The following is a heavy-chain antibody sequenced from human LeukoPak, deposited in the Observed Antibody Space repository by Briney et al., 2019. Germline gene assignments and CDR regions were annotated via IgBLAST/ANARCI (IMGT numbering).Heavy chain of an antibody. D-gene: IGHD6-13*01. CDR3: ARDLSAAGTTSNWFDP. V-gene: IGHV3-53*01. J-gene: IGHJ5*02. CDR1: GFTVSSNY. CDR2: IYSGGST. Sequence: GGSLRLSCAASGFTVSSNYMSWVRQAPGKGLEWVSVIYSGGSTYYADSVKGRFTISRDNSKSTLYLQMNSLRAEDTAVYYCARDLSAAGTTSNWFDPWGQGTLVTVSS.